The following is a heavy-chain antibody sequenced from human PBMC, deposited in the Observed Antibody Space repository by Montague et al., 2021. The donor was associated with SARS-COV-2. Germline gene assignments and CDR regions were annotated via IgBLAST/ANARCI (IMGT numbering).Heavy chain of an antibody. Sequence: SDTVSLTSAVYGGSLSGSYWSWIRQSAGKGLELIGEVNHSGVTNXNPSLKSRVAISVDTSKNQFSLKLNSVTAADTAVYYCARALFSRRGVYITTYYYSYYMDAWGTGTTVTVSS. CDR3: ARALFSRRGVYITTYYYSYYMDA. CDR1: GGSLSGSY. J-gene: IGHJ6*03. D-gene: IGHD3-10*01. V-gene: IGHV4-34*01. CDR2: VNHSGVT.